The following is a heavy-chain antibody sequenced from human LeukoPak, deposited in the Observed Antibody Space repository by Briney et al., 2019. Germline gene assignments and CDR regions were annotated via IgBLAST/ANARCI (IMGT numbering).Heavy chain of an antibody. CDR2: IYHSGST. D-gene: IGHD3-10*01. V-gene: IGHV4-4*02. Sequence: SETLSLTCAVSGGSISSSNWWSWVRQPPGKGLEWIGEIYHSGSTNYNPSLKSRVTISVDKSKNQFSLKLSSVTAADTAVYYCATALPFGELLVSGAFDIWGQGTMVTVSS. CDR3: ATALPFGELLVSGAFDI. CDR1: GGSISSSNW. J-gene: IGHJ3*02.